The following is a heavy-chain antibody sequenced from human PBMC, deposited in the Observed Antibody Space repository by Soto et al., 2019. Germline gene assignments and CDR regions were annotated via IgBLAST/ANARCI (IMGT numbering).Heavy chain of an antibody. J-gene: IGHJ5*02. D-gene: IGHD3-10*01. CDR2: ISAYNGNT. Sequence: ASVKVSCKASGYTFTSYGISWVLQAPGQGLEWMGWISAYNGNTNYAQKLQGRVTMTTDTSTSTAYMELRSLRSDDTAVYYCAGDSDLTGPQWFDPWGQGTLVTVSA. CDR1: GYTFTSYG. V-gene: IGHV1-18*04. CDR3: AGDSDLTGPQWFDP.